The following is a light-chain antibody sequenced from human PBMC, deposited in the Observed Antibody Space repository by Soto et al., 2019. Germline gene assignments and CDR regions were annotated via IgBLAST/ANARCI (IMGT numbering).Light chain of an antibody. CDR3: SSYAGSNNVI. CDR1: ISDVGGYNH. Sequence: QSALTQPPSASGSPGQSDTISCAGSISDVGGYNHVSWDQQHPGKPPKLLIYEVTKRPSGVPARFSGSKSGNTASLTVSGLQGDDEADYYCSSYAGSNNVIFGGGAKLTVL. CDR2: EVT. J-gene: IGLJ2*01. V-gene: IGLV2-8*01.